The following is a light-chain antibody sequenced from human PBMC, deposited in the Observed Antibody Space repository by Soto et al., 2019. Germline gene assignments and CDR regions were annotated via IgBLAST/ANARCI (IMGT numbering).Light chain of an antibody. CDR2: GPS. CDR1: QGVSRK. V-gene: IGKV3-15*01. J-gene: IGKJ5*01. CDR3: QQYHSWSPIT. Sequence: VMPQSAALLSVAPGERVTFSCRTRQGVSRKLAWYQHKPGQAPRLPMSGPSTRATGVPGRFSGSGSGTEFTLTISSLQSEDFAIYYCQQYHSWSPITFGQGTRLEIK.